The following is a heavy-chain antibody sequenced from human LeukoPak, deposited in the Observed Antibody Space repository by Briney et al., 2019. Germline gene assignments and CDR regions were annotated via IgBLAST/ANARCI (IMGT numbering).Heavy chain of an antibody. J-gene: IGHJ4*02. D-gene: IGHD2-8*01. CDR2: ISGRANSA. Sequence: GGSLRLSCAASGFTFSTYGMHWVRQAPGKGLEWLSVISGRANSAYYADSVKGRFTISRDNSQNTVSLQMNSLRAEDTAVYFCAKDMVWAHYYFDYWGQGTVVTVSS. CDR3: AKDMVWAHYYFDY. V-gene: IGHV3-23*01. CDR1: GFTFSTYG.